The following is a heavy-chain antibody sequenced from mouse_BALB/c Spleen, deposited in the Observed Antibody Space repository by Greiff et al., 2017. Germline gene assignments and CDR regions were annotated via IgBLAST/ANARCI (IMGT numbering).Heavy chain of an antibody. CDR3: ARSGRYFDV. J-gene: IGHJ1*01. V-gene: IGHV3-2*02. D-gene: IGHD4-1*01. Sequence: DVKLQESGPGLVKPSQSLSLTCTVTGYSITSDYAWNWIRQFPGNKLEWMGYISYSGSTSYNPSLKSRISITRDTSKNQFFLQLNSVTTEDTATYYCARSGRYFDVWGAGTTVTVSS. CDR1: GYSITSDYA. CDR2: ISYSGST.